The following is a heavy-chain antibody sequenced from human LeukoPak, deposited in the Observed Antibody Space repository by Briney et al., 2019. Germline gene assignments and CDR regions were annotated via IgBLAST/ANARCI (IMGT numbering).Heavy chain of an antibody. D-gene: IGHD2-2*01. J-gene: IGHJ4*02. CDR1: GLTFSSYG. CDR2: ISYDGSNK. CDR3: SSTSCPHFDY. V-gene: IGHV3-30*03. Sequence: GGSLRLSCAASGLTFSSYGMHWVRQAPGKGLEWVAVISYDGSNKYYADSVKGRFTISRDNSKNTLYLQMNSLRAEDTAVYYCSSTSCPHFDYWGQGTLVTVSS.